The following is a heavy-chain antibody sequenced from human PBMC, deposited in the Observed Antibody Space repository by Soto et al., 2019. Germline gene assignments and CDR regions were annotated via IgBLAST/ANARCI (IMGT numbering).Heavy chain of an antibody. CDR2: IFSNDEK. CDR1: GFSLSNARMG. D-gene: IGHD1-26*01. J-gene: IGHJ6*02. CDR3: ARILLALKEDYYYYGMDV. V-gene: IGHV2-26*01. Sequence: QVTLKESGPVLVNPTETLTLTCTVSGFSLSNARMGVSWIRQPPGKALEWLAHIFSNDEKSYSTSLKSRLTISKDTSKSQVVLTMTDMDPVDTATYYCARILLALKEDYYYYGMDVWGQGTTVTVSS.